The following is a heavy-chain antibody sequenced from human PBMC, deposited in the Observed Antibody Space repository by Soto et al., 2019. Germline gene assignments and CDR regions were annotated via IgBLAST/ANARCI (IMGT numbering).Heavy chain of an antibody. CDR2: IYSGGST. CDR1: GFTVSSNY. CDR3: ARVIAVAGIYYYGMDV. V-gene: IGHV3-53*01. Sequence: GGSLRLSCAASGFTVSSNYMSWVRQAPGKGLEWVSVIYSGGSTYYADSVKGRFTISRDNSKNTLYLQMNSLRAEDTAVYYCARVIAVAGIYYYGMDVWGQGTTVTVSS. J-gene: IGHJ6*02. D-gene: IGHD6-19*01.